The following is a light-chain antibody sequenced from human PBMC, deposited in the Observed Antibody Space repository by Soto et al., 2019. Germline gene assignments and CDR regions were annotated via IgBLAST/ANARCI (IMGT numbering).Light chain of an antibody. Sequence: DIQMTQSPSSFSASVGDRVTITCRASHDVSSWLAWYQQKPGKAPRLLIYGASTLQSGVPSRFSGSGSVTDFTLTISILQPEDFATYYCQQANSPYSFGQGTKLEIK. J-gene: IGKJ2*03. CDR3: QQANSPYS. CDR2: GAS. V-gene: IGKV1-12*01. CDR1: HDVSSW.